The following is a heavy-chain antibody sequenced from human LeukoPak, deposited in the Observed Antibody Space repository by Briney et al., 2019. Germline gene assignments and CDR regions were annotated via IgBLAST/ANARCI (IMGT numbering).Heavy chain of an antibody. J-gene: IGHJ6*04. CDR1: GFIFSSYE. V-gene: IGHV3-48*03. Sequence: GGSLRLSCAASGFIFSSYEMNWVRQAPGKGLEWVSAINSSGGRTYYADSVKGRFTISRDNAKNSLYLQMNSLRAEDTAVYYCAELGITMIGGVWGKGTTVTISS. D-gene: IGHD3-10*02. CDR2: INSSGGRT. CDR3: AELGITMIGGV.